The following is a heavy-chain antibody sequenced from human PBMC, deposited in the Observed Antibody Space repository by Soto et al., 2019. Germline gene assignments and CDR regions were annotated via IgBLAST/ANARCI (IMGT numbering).Heavy chain of an antibody. CDR3: ARGGGPYVWYNEF. J-gene: IGHJ4*02. Sequence: QEQLVQSGAEVKKPGSSVKVSCKDSGGLFSSFAISWVRQAPGQGLEWMGGIIPVFGTTNYAQKFQGRVTITADESTNKAYKALNSLTSDDTAMYYCARGGGPYVWYNEFWGQGTQVTVSS. V-gene: IGHV1-69*01. D-gene: IGHD3-16*01. CDR2: IIPVFGTT. CDR1: GGLFSSFA.